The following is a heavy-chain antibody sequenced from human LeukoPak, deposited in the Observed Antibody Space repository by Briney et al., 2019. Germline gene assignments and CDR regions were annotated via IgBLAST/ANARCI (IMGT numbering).Heavy chain of an antibody. CDR3: ARGLVGASTVFARHYFYMDV. V-gene: IGHV3-30*02. CDR1: EFTFSNYG. J-gene: IGHJ6*03. D-gene: IGHD1-26*01. CDR2: LRHDGNDK. Sequence: PGGSLRLSCAASEFTFSNYGMHWVRQAPGKGLDWVAFLRHDGNDKAYVDSVKGRFTISRDNSNNMLFLQMNSLRNEDTAVYFCARGLVGASTVFARHYFYMDVWGKGTTVTVSS.